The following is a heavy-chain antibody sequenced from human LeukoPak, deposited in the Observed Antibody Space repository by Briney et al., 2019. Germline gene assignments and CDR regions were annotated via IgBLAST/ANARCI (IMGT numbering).Heavy chain of an antibody. CDR3: ARVDGIAAAGTFV. Sequence: GASVKISCKASGYSFTTYYMHWVRQAPGQGLEWMGWISAYNGNTNYAQKLQGRVTMTTDTSTSTAYMELRSLRSDDTAVYYCARVDGIAAAGTFVWGQGTLVTVSS. D-gene: IGHD6-13*01. CDR2: ISAYNGNT. V-gene: IGHV1-18*04. CDR1: GYSFTTYY. J-gene: IGHJ4*02.